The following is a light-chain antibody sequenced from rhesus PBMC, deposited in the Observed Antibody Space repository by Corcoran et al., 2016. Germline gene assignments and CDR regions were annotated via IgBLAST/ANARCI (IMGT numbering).Light chain of an antibody. Sequence: DIQMTQSPSSLSASVGDRVTITCRASQGITNDLAWYQQKPGETPKLLIYEASSLQSGIPFRFSVSGSGTDFTLTISSLQPEDFATYYCQHYYSTPFTFGPGTKLDIK. J-gene: IGKJ3*01. CDR2: EAS. CDR1: QGITND. CDR3: QHYYSTPFT. V-gene: IGKV1-25*01.